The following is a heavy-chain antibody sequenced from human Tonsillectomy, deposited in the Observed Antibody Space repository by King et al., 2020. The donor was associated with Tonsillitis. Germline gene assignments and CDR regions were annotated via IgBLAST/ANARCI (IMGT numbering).Heavy chain of an antibody. CDR2: IFSNDEK. J-gene: IGHJ3*02. CDR3: ARIYTEDSSGYYAFDI. V-gene: IGHV2-26*01. Sequence: VTLKESGPVLVKPTETLTLTCTVSGFSLSNARMGVSWIRQPPGKALEWLAHIFSNDEKSYSTFLKSRLTISKDTSKSQVVLTMTNMDPVDTATYYCARIYTEDSSGYYAFDIWGQGTMVTVSS. CDR1: GFSLSNARMG. D-gene: IGHD3-22*01.